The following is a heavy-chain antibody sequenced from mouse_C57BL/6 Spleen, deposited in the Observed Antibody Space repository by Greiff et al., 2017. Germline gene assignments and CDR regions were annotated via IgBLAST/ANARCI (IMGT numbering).Heavy chain of an antibody. D-gene: IGHD1-1*01. J-gene: IGHJ2*01. CDR1: GFTFTDYY. V-gene: IGHV7-3*01. Sequence: EVQVVESGGGLVQPGGSLSLSCAASGFTFTDYYMSWVRQPPGKALEWLGFIRNKANGYTTEYSASVKGRFTISRDNSQSILYLQMNALRAEDSATYYCARYYGSSLYFDYWGQGTTLTVSS. CDR3: ARYYGSSLYFDY. CDR2: IRNKANGYTT.